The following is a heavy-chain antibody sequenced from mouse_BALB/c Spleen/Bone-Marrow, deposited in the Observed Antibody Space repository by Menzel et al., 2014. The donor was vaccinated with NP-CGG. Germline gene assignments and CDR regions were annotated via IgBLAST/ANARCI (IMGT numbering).Heavy chain of an antibody. J-gene: IGHJ2*01. CDR1: GYTFTEYI. CDR3: ARHEGGEMGFDY. V-gene: IGHV1-62-2*01. CDR2: FYPGSGSI. Sequence: QVQLQQSGAGLGKPGASVKLSCKASGYTFTEYIIHWVKQRSGQGLEWIGWFYPGSGSIKYNEKFKDKATLTADKSSSTVYMELGRLTSEDSAVYFCARHEGGEMGFDYWGQGTTLTVSS. D-gene: IGHD2-3*01.